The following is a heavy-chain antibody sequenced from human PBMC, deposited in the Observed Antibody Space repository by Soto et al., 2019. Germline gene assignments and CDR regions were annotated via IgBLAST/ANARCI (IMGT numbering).Heavy chain of an antibody. CDR1: GGTFSSYA. J-gene: IGHJ6*02. Sequence: QVQLVQSGAEVKKPGSSVKVSCKASGGTFSSYAISWVRQAPGQGLEWMGGIISIFGTANYAQKFQGRVTITADESTSTAYMELSSLRSEDTAVYYCALTVDTAMVYYYYYGMDVWGQGTTVTVSS. D-gene: IGHD5-18*01. CDR3: ALTVDTAMVYYYYYGMDV. CDR2: IISIFGTA. V-gene: IGHV1-69*01.